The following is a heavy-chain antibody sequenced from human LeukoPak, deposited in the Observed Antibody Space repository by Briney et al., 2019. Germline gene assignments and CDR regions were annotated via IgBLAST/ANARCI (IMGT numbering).Heavy chain of an antibody. CDR1: GFTFSSYG. CDR2: IKQDGSEK. J-gene: IGHJ4*02. CDR3: ARVGPRGGFDY. D-gene: IGHD3-16*01. V-gene: IGHV3-7*01. Sequence: GGTLRLSCAASGFTFSSYGMSWVRQAPGKGLEWVANIKQDGSEKYYVDSVKGRFTISRDNAKNSLYLQMNSLRAEDTAVYYCARVGPRGGFDYWGQGTLVTVSS.